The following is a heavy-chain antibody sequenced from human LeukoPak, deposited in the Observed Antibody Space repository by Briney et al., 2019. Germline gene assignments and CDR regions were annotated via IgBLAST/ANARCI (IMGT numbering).Heavy chain of an antibody. Sequence: GGSLRLSCAASGFTFSSYGMHWVRQAPGKGLEWVAVISYDGSNKYYADSVKGRFTISRDNSKNTLHLQMNSLRAEDTAVYYCAKDRGYGSGSYLVNNWGQGTLVTVSS. CDR2: ISYDGSNK. CDR1: GFTFSSYG. D-gene: IGHD3-10*01. J-gene: IGHJ4*02. CDR3: AKDRGYGSGSYLVNN. V-gene: IGHV3-30*18.